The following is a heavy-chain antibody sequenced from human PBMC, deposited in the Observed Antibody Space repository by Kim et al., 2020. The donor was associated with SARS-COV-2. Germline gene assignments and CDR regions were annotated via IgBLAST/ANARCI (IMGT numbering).Heavy chain of an antibody. J-gene: IGHJ4*02. CDR3: ARDLKATANWEFDY. CDR1: GYTFSDNI. D-gene: IGHD1-1*01. Sequence: ASVKVSCKASGYTFSDNIIQWVRQAPGHGLEWLGWMYSKTGDTKYTQRFQGRVTLTRDMSINTAYMELSGLRSDDTAKYYCARDLKATANWEFDYWGQGTLVTVSS. CDR2: MYSKTGDT. V-gene: IGHV1-2*02.